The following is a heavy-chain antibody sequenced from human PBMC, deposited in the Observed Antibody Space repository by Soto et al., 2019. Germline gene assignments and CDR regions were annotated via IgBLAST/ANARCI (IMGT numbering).Heavy chain of an antibody. CDR3: ANDGRRLPLDY. Sequence: ESGGGLVQWGGSLRLSCAASGFTFSSYSVNWVRQAPGKGLEWVSYISSGSKTIFYADSVKGRFTVSRDNAKNSQYLQMNSLRDEDTAVYFCANDGRRLPLDYWGQGTLVTVSS. J-gene: IGHJ4*02. D-gene: IGHD6-25*01. CDR2: ISSGSKTI. CDR1: GFTFSSYS. V-gene: IGHV3-48*02.